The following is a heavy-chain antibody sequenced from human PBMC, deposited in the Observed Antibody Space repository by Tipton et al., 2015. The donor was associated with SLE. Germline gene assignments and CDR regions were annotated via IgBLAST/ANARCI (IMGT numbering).Heavy chain of an antibody. V-gene: IGHV4-59*01. Sequence: TLSLTCTVSGGSISSYYWSWIRQPPGKGLEWIGYVYYSGSTNCNPSLKSRVTISADTSKNQSSLRLNSVTAADTAVYYCARSPYYYDAMDVWGQGTAVTVSS. J-gene: IGHJ6*02. CDR2: VYYSGST. CDR1: GGSISSYY. CDR3: ARSPYYYDAMDV.